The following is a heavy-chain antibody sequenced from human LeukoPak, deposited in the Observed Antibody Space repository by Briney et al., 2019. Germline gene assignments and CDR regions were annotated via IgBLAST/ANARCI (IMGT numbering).Heavy chain of an antibody. CDR3: ARHYYDRSGYYYFGY. Sequence: SETLSLTCTVSGGSISGYFWSWIQQPPGKGLDYIGYIYYSGSTNYNPSLESRVTISVDTSKNQFSLKLNSVTAADTAVYYCARHYYDRSGYYYFGYWGQGTLVTVSS. J-gene: IGHJ4*02. CDR2: IYYSGST. CDR1: GGSISGYF. D-gene: IGHD3-22*01. V-gene: IGHV4-59*08.